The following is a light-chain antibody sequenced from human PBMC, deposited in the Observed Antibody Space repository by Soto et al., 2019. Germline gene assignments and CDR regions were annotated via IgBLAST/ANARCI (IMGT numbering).Light chain of an antibody. CDR2: DAS. CDR1: QSVRNY. V-gene: IGKV3-11*01. CDR3: QQYGSSLSIT. J-gene: IGKJ5*01. Sequence: EIALTQSQDTLSLSPVERATLSGLASQSVRNYLAWYQQKPGQTPRLLIFDASNRATGIPVRFSGSGSGTDFTLTISSLEPEDFAVYYCQQYGSSLSITFGQGTRLEIK.